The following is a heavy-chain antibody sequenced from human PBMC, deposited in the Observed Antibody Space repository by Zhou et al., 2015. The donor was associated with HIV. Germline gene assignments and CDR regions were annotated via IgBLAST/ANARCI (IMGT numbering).Heavy chain of an antibody. D-gene: IGHD5-12*01. J-gene: IGHJ3*02. CDR3: AREDGYGGKFLVLDM. Sequence: VHLVESGGAVVQPGRSLRLSCAASGFSFFSYGMHWVRLAPGKGLVWVSRINTDGSSTSYAESVEGRLTISRDNAKNTLFXQMNSLRDEDTAVYFCAREDGYGGKFLVLDMWGQGTMVTVSS. CDR2: INTDGSST. CDR1: GFSFFSYG. V-gene: IGHV3-74*03.